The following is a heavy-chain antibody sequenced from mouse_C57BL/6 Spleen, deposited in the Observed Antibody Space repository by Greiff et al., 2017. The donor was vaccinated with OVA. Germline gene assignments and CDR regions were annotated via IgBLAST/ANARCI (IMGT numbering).Heavy chain of an antibody. V-gene: IGHV14-4*01. Sequence: EVQLQQSGAELVRPGASVKLSCTASGFNIKDDYMHWVKQRPEQGLEWIGWIDPENGDTEYASKFQGKATITADPSSNTAYLQLSSLTSEETAVYYCTTNGNHDYWGQGTTLTVSS. CDR3: TTNGNHDY. J-gene: IGHJ2*01. CDR1: GFNIKDDY. D-gene: IGHD2-1*01. CDR2: IDPENGDT.